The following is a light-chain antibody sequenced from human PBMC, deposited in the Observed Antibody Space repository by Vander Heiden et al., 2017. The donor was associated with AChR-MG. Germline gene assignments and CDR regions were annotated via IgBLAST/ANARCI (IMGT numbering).Light chain of an antibody. Sequence: QSALTQPASVSGSPGQSITISCTGTSRDVGGYNIVSWYQQHPANAPKLLIYDVSIRPTVVSTRFSGAKSGNTASLTISELQAEDEADYYCSSYTSSSTLVFGGGTKLTVL. CDR3: SSYTSSSTLV. CDR1: SRDVGGYNI. J-gene: IGLJ2*01. V-gene: IGLV2-14*01. CDR2: DVS.